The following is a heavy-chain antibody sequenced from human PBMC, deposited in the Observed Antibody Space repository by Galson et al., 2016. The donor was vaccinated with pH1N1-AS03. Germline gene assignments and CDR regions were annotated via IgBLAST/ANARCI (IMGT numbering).Heavy chain of an antibody. V-gene: IGHV3-33*01. D-gene: IGHD3/OR15-3a*01. Sequence: SLRLSCAASGFTFKSFGMHWVRQAPDKGLEWVAVIWYDGSKEEYADSVKGRFTISRDNSKNTLFLQMKSLGVEDTAVYYCARPAHDFGRPYHMDVWGQGTTVTVSS. J-gene: IGHJ6*02. CDR3: ARPAHDFGRPYHMDV. CDR1: GFTFKSFG. CDR2: IWYDGSKE.